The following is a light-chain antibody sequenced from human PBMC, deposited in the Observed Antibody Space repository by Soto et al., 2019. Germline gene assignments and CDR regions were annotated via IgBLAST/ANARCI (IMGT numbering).Light chain of an antibody. CDR3: SQLPRSTSYA. CDR2: DVS. V-gene: IGLV2-14*03. CDR1: SSDVGGYKY. J-gene: IGLJ1*01. Sequence: QSALTQPPSVSGSPGQSTAISCTGSSSDVGGYKYVSWYQQHPRKAPNLMIYDVSNQPSGVSDRFSGSKSGKTASLTTSGLQSEDEANYSSSQLPRSTSYASETGTKVTVL.